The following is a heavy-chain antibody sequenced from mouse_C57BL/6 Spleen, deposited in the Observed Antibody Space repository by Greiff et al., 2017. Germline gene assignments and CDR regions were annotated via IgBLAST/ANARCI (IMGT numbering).Heavy chain of an antibody. CDR3: ASGYGSSYYFDY. D-gene: IGHD1-1*01. Sequence: VKLVESGPGLVQPSQCLSISCTVSGFSLTSYGVHWVRQSPGKGLEWLGVIWSGGSTDYNAAFISRLSSSKDNSTSQVFFKMNSLQADDTAIYYCASGYGSSYYFDYWGQGTTLTVSS. V-gene: IGHV2-2*01. CDR1: GFSLTSYG. CDR2: IWSGGST. J-gene: IGHJ2*01.